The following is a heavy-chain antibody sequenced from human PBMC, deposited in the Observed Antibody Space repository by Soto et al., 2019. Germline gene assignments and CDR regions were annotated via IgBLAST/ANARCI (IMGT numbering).Heavy chain of an antibody. D-gene: IGHD1-26*01. V-gene: IGHV3-74*01. CDR3: ARDVELQGFDC. CDR1: GFTFSRFS. Sequence: EVQLVESGGDLVQPGGSLRLSCAASGFTFSRFSMHWVRQLPGKGLVWVSRINDDGSRIRYADSVKGRFTISRDNAKNTLYLEMNSLRAEDTAVYYCARDVELQGFDCWGQGTLVTVSS. CDR2: INDDGSRI. J-gene: IGHJ4*02.